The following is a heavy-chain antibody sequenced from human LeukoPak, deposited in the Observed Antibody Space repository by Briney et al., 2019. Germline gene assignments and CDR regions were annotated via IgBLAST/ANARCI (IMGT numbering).Heavy chain of an antibody. J-gene: IGHJ4*02. D-gene: IGHD6-13*01. Sequence: SETLSLTCSVSGGSISTYFWSWIRQPPGKGLAWIGYIHDSGSTNYNPSLKSQVTISVDTSKNQFSLKLSSVTAADTAVYYCARGYSSSWYYPHWNDYWGLGTLVTVSS. CDR3: ARGYSSSWYYPHWNDY. CDR1: GGSISTYF. CDR2: IHDSGST. V-gene: IGHV4-59*01.